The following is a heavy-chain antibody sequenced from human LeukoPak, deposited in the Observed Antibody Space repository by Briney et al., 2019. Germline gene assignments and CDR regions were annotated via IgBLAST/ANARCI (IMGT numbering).Heavy chain of an antibody. CDR3: SRHVDCTSTTCHLFDY. Sequence: GGSLRLSCAASGFTFSSYAMHWVRQAPGKGLEWVAVISYDGSNKYYADSVKGRFTISRDNSKNTLYLQMNSLRAEDTAVYYCSRHVDCTSTTCHLFDYWGQGTLVTVSS. CDR2: ISYDGSNK. J-gene: IGHJ4*02. CDR1: GFTFSSYA. D-gene: IGHD2-2*01. V-gene: IGHV3-30-3*01.